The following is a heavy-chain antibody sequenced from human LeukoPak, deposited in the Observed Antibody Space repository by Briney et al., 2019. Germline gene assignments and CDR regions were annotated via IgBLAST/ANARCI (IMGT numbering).Heavy chain of an antibody. CDR2: IKEDGTYT. Sequence: GGSMRLSCAASGFSFSKYWMHWLRQTPGEGLVWVARIKEDGTYTSYADSVKGRFTISRDNARNTVFLQMNSLRAEDTAVYYCARDFDMGITPGDDFDFWGQGTLVTVSS. D-gene: IGHD3-9*01. J-gene: IGHJ4*02. CDR3: ARDFDMGITPGDDFDF. CDR1: GFSFSKYW. V-gene: IGHV3-74*01.